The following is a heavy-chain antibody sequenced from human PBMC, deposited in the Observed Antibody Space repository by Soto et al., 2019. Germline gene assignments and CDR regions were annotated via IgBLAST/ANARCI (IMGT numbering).Heavy chain of an antibody. CDR1: SFTFIDFY. D-gene: IGHD2-8*01. V-gene: IGHV1-2*02. CDR3: ARSHCTDGFCYTEVIPS. Sequence: QVELVQSGTEVKKPGASVKVSCEASSFTFIDFYIHWLRQAPGQGLEWMGWINAKNGGTRYAEKFQDRVTLTRDRSVRTAYLELQRLRSDDTAVYYCARSHCTDGFCYTEVIPSWGQGTLVTVS. CDR2: INAKNGGT. J-gene: IGHJ4*02.